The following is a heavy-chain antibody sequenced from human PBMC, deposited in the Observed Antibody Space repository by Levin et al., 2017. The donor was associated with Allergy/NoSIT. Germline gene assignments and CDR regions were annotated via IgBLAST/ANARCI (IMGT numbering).Heavy chain of an antibody. CDR1: GFTFSSYG. CDR3: ARGYDFSNGYCWYFDL. V-gene: IGHV3-33*02. Sequence: GESLKISCEASGFTFSSYGMHWVRQAPGKGLEWVALIWYDDSQKYYADFAKGRFTISRDNSKNTLFLEINSPRAEDTAVYYCARGYDFSNGYCWYFDLWGRGTLVTVSS. D-gene: IGHD3-3*01. CDR2: IWYDDSQK. J-gene: IGHJ2*01.